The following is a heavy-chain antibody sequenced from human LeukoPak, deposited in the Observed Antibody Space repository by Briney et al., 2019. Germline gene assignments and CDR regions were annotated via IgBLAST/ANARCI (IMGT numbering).Heavy chain of an antibody. V-gene: IGHV3-21*01. CDR3: AREEGGAGLYGFDI. Sequence: GGSLRLSCAASGFTFSSYSMNWVRQAPGKGLEWVSSISSSSDYIYYADSLKGRFTISRDNAKNSLYLQMNSLRAEDTAVYYCAREEGGAGLYGFDIWGQGTIVTVSS. CDR1: GFTFSSYS. J-gene: IGHJ3*02. CDR2: ISSSSDYI. D-gene: IGHD1-26*01.